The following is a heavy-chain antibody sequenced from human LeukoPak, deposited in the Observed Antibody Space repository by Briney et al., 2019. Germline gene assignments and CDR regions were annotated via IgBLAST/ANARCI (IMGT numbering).Heavy chain of an antibody. D-gene: IGHD6-13*01. CDR1: GGSITNHF. CDR2: IYYSGST. Sequence: PSETLSLTCTVSGGSITNHFWSWIRQSPGKGLEWIGYIYYSGSTRYNPFLKSRVTISVDTSKKQFSLNLSAVTAADTAVYYCARVAGLRYYMDAWGKGTTVTVSS. CDR3: ARVAGLRYYMDA. J-gene: IGHJ6*03. V-gene: IGHV4-59*11.